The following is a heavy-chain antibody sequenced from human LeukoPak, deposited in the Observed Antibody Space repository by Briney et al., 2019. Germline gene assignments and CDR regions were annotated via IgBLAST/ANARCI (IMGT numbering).Heavy chain of an antibody. J-gene: IGHJ4*02. CDR2: IWYDGSNK. V-gene: IGHV3-33*01. D-gene: IGHD3-10*01. Sequence: TGGSLRLSCAASGFTFSSYGMHWVRQAPGKGLEWVAVIWYDGSNKYYADSVKGRFTISRDNSKNTLYLQMNSLRAEDTAVYYCARDEDVRGVIGYWGQGTLVTVSS. CDR3: ARDEDVRGVIGY. CDR1: GFTFSSYG.